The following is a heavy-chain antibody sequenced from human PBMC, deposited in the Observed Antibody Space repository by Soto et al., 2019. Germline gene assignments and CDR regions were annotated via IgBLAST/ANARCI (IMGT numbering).Heavy chain of an antibody. D-gene: IGHD1-26*01. CDR2: IYPGDSDT. CDR1: GYSFTSYW. J-gene: IGHJ6*02. V-gene: IGHV5-51*01. Sequence: GESLKISCKGSGYSFTSYWIGWVRQMPGKGLEWMGIIYPGDSDTRYSPSFQGQVTISADKSISTAYLQWSSLKASDTAMYYCARRGGSYYSYYYYGMDVWGQGTTVTVSS. CDR3: ARRGGSYYSYYYYGMDV.